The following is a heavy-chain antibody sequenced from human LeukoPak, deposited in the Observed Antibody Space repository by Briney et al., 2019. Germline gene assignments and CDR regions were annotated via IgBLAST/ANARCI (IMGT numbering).Heavy chain of an antibody. CDR3: ARAPQWLAYNWFDP. D-gene: IGHD6-19*01. CDR2: MNPNSGNT. CDR1: GYTFTSYD. J-gene: IGHJ5*02. V-gene: IGHV1-8*01. Sequence: ASVKVSCKASGYTFTSYDINWVRQATGQGLEWMGWMNPNSGNTGYAQKFQGRVTMTRNTSISTAYMELSSLRSEDTAVYYCARAPQWLAYNWFDPWGQGTLVTVSS.